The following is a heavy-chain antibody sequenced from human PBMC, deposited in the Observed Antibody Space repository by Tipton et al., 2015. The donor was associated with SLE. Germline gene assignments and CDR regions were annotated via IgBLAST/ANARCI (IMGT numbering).Heavy chain of an antibody. V-gene: IGHV1-18*01. CDR1: GYTFTTYG. CDR2: ISAYNGNT. J-gene: IGHJ5*02. CDR3: ARDVPASGIHLLDT. Sequence: QLVQSGAELKKPGASVKVSCKASGYTFTTYGVSWVRQAPGPGLEWVAWISAYNGNTDYAQKLRGRVTVTTDTSTNTAYLELRSLTSDNTALYYCARDVPASGIHLLDTRGQETLVTVTS.